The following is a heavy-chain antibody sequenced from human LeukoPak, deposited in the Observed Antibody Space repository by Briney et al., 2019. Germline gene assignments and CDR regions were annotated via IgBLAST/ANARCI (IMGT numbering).Heavy chain of an antibody. CDR3: AIVGYEGMDV. J-gene: IGHJ6*02. V-gene: IGHV3-13*01. CDR1: GFTFSSYD. D-gene: IGHD5-18*01. Sequence: GGSLRLSCAASGFTFSSYDIHWVRQATGKGLEWVSGIGRAGDTYYPGSVKGRFTISRENAKNSLYLQMNSLRAGDTAVYYCAIVGYEGMDVWGQGITVTVSS. CDR2: IGRAGDT.